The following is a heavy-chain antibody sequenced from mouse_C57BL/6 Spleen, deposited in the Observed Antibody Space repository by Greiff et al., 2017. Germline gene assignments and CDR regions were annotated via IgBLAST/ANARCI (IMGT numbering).Heavy chain of an antibody. Sequence: VQLVESGPELVKPGASVKISCKASGYAFSSSWMNWVKQRPGKGLEWIGRIYPGDGDTNYNGKFKGKATLTADKSSSTAYMQLSSLTSEDSAVYFFAREIYYGPFAYWGQGTLVTVSA. J-gene: IGHJ3*01. CDR1: GYAFSSSW. CDR3: AREIYYGPFAY. V-gene: IGHV1-82*01. CDR2: IYPGDGDT. D-gene: IGHD2-1*01.